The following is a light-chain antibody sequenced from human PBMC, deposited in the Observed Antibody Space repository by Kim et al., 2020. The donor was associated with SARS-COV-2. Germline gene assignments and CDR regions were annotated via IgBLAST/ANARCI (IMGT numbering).Light chain of an antibody. Sequence: SLSPRERATRSCRARQSVSSFVAWYQQKPGQAPRLLIYDATNRATGIPARFSGSGSGTDFTLTISSLEPEDFAVYYCQQRSNWITFGQGTRLEIK. CDR1: QSVSSF. CDR2: DAT. V-gene: IGKV3-11*01. J-gene: IGKJ5*01. CDR3: QQRSNWIT.